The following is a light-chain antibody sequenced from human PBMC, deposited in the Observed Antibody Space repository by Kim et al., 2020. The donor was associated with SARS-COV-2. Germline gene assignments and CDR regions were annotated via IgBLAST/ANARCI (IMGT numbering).Light chain of an antibody. CDR1: SLRSYY. CDR3: NSRGSNDHVI. V-gene: IGLV3-19*01. J-gene: IGLJ2*01. CDR2: GKN. Sequence: SSELPQDPAVSVALGQTVRITCQGDSLRSYYATWYQQKPGQAPIVVIYGKNNRPSGIPDRFSGSSSGDTASLTITGTPAGDEADYYCNSRGSNDHVIFGG.